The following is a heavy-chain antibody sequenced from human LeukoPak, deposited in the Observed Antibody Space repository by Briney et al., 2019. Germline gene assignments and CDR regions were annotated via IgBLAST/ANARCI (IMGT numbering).Heavy chain of an antibody. D-gene: IGHD2-15*01. CDR3: AKGGRSRFDF. Sequence: GGSLRLSCVGSGFTFTTTTMSWVRQAPGKGLEWVASMKEDGSEERYVDSVKGRFTISRDNAKKSLFLQLDSLRVEDTALYYCAKGGRSRFDFWGQGSLVTVSS. CDR1: GFTFTTTT. V-gene: IGHV3-7*01. J-gene: IGHJ4*02. CDR2: MKEDGSEE.